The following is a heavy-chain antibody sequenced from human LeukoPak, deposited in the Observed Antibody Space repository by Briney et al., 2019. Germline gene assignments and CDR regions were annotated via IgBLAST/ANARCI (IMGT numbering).Heavy chain of an antibody. Sequence: GGSPRLSCAASGLTFSKALMVWVRQAPGKGLEWVARIKTKPEGGTTDYAAPVKGRFIISRDDSKATLYLQMNSLKTEDTAVYFCTSSGSRWDYFDYWGQGTLATVSS. CDR2: IKTKPEGGTT. CDR1: GLTFSKAL. D-gene: IGHD4-23*01. V-gene: IGHV3-15*05. CDR3: TSSGSRWDYFDY. J-gene: IGHJ4*02.